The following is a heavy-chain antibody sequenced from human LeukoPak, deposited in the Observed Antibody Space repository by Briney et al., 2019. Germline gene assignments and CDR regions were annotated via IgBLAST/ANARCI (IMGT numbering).Heavy chain of an antibody. Sequence: PSETLSLTCTVSGDSISGYYWSWIRQPPGKGLEWIGYIYYSGSNKYNSSLKSRVTISVDTSKNQFSLKLSSVTAADTAVYYCARDRQATTAYDAFDIWGRGTMVTVYS. D-gene: IGHD4-17*01. CDR3: ARDRQATTAYDAFDI. CDR1: GDSISGYY. CDR2: IYYSGSN. V-gene: IGHV4-59*01. J-gene: IGHJ3*02.